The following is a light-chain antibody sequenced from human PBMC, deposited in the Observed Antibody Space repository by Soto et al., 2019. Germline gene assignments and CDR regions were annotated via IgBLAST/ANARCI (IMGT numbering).Light chain of an antibody. Sequence: EIVMTQSPDTLFVSLGEGATLSCRASQSVSSYLAWYQQKPGQAPRLLIYDASNRATGIPARFSGSGSGTDFTLTISSLEPEDFAVYYCQHGTFGQGTKVDIK. J-gene: IGKJ1*01. V-gene: IGKV3-11*01. CDR1: QSVSSY. CDR2: DAS. CDR3: QHGT.